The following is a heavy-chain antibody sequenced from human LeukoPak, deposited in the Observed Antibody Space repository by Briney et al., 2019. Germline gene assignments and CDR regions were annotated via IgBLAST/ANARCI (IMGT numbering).Heavy chain of an antibody. CDR2: IYYSGST. V-gene: IGHV4-59*08. J-gene: IGHJ4*02. Sequence: PSETLSLTCTVSSGSIRSYYWSWIRQPPGKGLEWIGYIYYSGSTNYNPSLKSRVTISVDTSKNQFSLKLSSVTAADTAVYYCARIEDVTRGYNHAYYFDYWGQGTLVTVSS. D-gene: IGHD5-18*01. CDR1: SGSIRSYY. CDR3: ARIEDVTRGYNHAYYFDY.